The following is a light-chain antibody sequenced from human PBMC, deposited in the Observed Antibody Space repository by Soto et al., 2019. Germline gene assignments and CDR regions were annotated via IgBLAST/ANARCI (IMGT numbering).Light chain of an antibody. V-gene: IGLV7-46*01. CDR2: DTT. J-gene: IGLJ3*02. Sequence: QAVVTQEPSLTVSPGGTVTLTCGSSTGAVTSGNYPYWFQKKPGQAPRTLIYDTTNKQSWTPARFSGSLLGGKAALTLAGAQTEDEADYYCLLPYSCTNWVLGRGTKLTV. CDR3: LLPYSCTNWV. CDR1: TGAVTSGNY.